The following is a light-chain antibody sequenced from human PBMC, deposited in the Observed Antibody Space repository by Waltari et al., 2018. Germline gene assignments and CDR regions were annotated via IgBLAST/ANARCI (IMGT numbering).Light chain of an antibody. J-gene: IGKJ1*01. V-gene: IGKV3-20*01. CDR1: QSVRIH. CDR3: QQYVESPAT. CDR2: HAS. Sequence: CGSSQSVRIHIAWYQQRPGQAPRLLIYHASTRATGIPDRFSASGSGTDFSLTISRLEPEDFALYYCQQYVESPATFGQGTKVEIK.